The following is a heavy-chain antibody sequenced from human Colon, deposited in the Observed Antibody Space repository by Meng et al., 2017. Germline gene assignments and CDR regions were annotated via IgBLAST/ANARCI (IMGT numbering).Heavy chain of an antibody. CDR1: GFTFSGYW. V-gene: IGHV3-74*01. J-gene: IGHJ1*01. D-gene: IGHD5-18*01. CDR2: ISNDGSST. CDR3: AREGFKDRGFSYDT. Sequence: EGQLVESGGGLVQPGGSLRLSVAASGFTFSGYWMHWVRQAPGKGLVWVSRISNDGSSTSYADSVQGRFTISRDNAQNTLYLQMNSLRAEDTAVYYCAREGFKDRGFSYDTWGQGTLVTVSS.